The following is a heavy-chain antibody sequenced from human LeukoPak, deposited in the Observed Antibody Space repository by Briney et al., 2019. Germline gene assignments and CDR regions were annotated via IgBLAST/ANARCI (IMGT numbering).Heavy chain of an antibody. J-gene: IGHJ4*02. D-gene: IGHD5-18*01. CDR1: GFTFSSYS. Sequence: GGSLRLSCAASGFTFSSYSINWVRQAPGKGLEWVSSISSSSSYIYYADSVKGRFTISRDNAKNSLYLQMNSLRAEDTAVYYCARARGYSYGSVFDYWGQGTLVTVSS. V-gene: IGHV3-21*04. CDR3: ARARGYSYGSVFDY. CDR2: ISSSSSYI.